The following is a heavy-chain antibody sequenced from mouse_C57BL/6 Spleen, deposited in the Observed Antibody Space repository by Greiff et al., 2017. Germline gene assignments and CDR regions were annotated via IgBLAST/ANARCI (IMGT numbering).Heavy chain of an antibody. CDR1: GYTFTDYN. CDR3: ARWLPHYAMDY. J-gene: IGHJ4*01. V-gene: IGHV1-18*01. Sequence: EVQLQQSGPELVKPGASVKIPCKASGYTFTDYNMDWVKQSHGKSLEWIGDINPNNGGTIYNKKFKGKATLTVDKSSSTAYMGLRRLASEDTAVYDSARWLPHYAMDYWGQGTSVTGSS. CDR2: INPNNGGT. D-gene: IGHD2-2*01.